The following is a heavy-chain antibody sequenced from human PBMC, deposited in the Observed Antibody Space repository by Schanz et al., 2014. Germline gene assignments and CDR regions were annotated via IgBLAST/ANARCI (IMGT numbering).Heavy chain of an antibody. V-gene: IGHV3-33*08. J-gene: IGHJ4*02. CDR1: GFTLSSYG. CDR2: INSDGTKR. D-gene: IGHD3-10*01. CDR3: ARIGGSVFDY. Sequence: QVRLVESGGGVVQPGRSLRLSCAASGFTLSSYGMHWVRQAPGKGLEWVAFINSDGTKRFYADSVKSRFTISRDNSRNTLYLQMNSLRAEDTAVYCCARIGGSVFDYWAQGTLVTVSS.